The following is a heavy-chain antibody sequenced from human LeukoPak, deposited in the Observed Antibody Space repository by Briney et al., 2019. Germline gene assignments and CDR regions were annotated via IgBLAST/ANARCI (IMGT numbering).Heavy chain of an antibody. V-gene: IGHV3-23*01. CDR3: PKSFYGDYARALDY. D-gene: IGHD4-17*01. J-gene: IGHJ4*02. CDR2: ISGSGGST. Sequence: GGSLRLSCAASGFTFSSYAMSWVRQAPGKGLEWVSAISGSGGSTYYADSVKGRFPISRDNSKNTLYVQMNSLRAEDTAVYYWPKSFYGDYARALDYWGQGTLVTVSS. CDR1: GFTFSSYA.